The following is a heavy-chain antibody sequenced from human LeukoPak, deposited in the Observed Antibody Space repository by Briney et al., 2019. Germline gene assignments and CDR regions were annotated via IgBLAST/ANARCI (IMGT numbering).Heavy chain of an antibody. CDR1: GFTVSSNY. Sequence: GGSLRLSCAASGFTVSSNYMSWVRQAPGKGLEWVAKIKQDGSEKYYVDSVKGRFTISRDNAKNSLYLQMNSLRAEDTAVYYCARGPTRANSSDYWGQGTLVTVSS. J-gene: IGHJ4*02. D-gene: IGHD2/OR15-2a*01. CDR3: ARGPTRANSSDY. CDR2: IKQDGSEK. V-gene: IGHV3-7*01.